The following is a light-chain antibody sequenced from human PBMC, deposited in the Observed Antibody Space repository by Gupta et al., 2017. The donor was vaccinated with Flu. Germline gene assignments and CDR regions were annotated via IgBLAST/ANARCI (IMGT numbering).Light chain of an antibody. CDR3: CSYAGSSTFGV. CDR2: EGS. J-gene: IGLJ3*02. V-gene: IGLV2-23*03. CDR1: SSDVGSYNL. Sequence: QSALTQPASVSGSPGQSIPISCPGTSSDVGSYNLVPCYQQHPGKAPKLMIYEGSKRPSGVSNRFSGSKSGNTASLTISGLQAEDEADYYCCSYAGSSTFGVFGGGTKLTVL.